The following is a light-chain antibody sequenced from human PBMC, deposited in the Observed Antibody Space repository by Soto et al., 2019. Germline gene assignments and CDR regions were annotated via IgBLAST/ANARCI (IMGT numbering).Light chain of an antibody. CDR3: QQYETYFRYT. CDR1: QSISRS. Sequence: DIQMTQSPSTLSASVGDRVTITCRASQSISRSLAWYQQKPGKAPSLLIYDASSLEGGVPSRFSGSGFGTEFTLTITNLQPADFATYYCQQYETYFRYTFGQGTKLDIK. J-gene: IGKJ2*01. V-gene: IGKV1-5*01. CDR2: DAS.